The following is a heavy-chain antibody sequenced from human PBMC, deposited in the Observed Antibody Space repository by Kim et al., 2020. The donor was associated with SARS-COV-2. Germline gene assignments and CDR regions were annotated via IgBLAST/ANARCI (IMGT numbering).Heavy chain of an antibody. V-gene: IGHV5-10-1*01. J-gene: IGHJ4*02. CDR1: GYSFTSYW. D-gene: IGHD1-1*01. CDR2: IDPSDSYT. CDR3: AGSPVHNWNDAGGLDY. Sequence: GESLKISCKGSGYSFTSYWISWVRQMPGKGLEWMGRIDPSDSYTNYSPSFQGHVTISADKSISTAYLQWSSLKASDTAMYYCAGSPVHNWNDAGGLDYWGQGTLVTVSS.